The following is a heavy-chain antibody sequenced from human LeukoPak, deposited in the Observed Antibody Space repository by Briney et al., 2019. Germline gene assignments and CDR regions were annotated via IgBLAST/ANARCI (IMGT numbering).Heavy chain of an antibody. D-gene: IGHD3-3*01. Sequence: PGGSLRLSCAASGFTFSSYAMSWVRQAPGKGLEWVSAISGSGGSTYYADSVKGRFTISRDNSKNTLYLQMNSLRAEDTAVYYCAKDGRFLAQDYYYMDVWGKGTTVTVSS. CDR3: AKDGRFLAQDYYYMDV. CDR2: ISGSGGST. CDR1: GFTFSSYA. V-gene: IGHV3-23*01. J-gene: IGHJ6*03.